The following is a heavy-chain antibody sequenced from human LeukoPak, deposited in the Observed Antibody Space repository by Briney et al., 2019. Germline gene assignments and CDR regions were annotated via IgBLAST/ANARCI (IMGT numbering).Heavy chain of an antibody. Sequence: GASVKVSCRASGYTFTGYYMHWVRQAPGQGLEWMGWINPNSGGTNYAQKFQGRVTMTRDTSISTAYMELSRLRSDDTAVYYCARWLVVAATIPSYWFDPWGQGTLVTVSS. D-gene: IGHD2-15*01. CDR2: INPNSGGT. J-gene: IGHJ5*02. V-gene: IGHV1-2*02. CDR1: GYTFTGYY. CDR3: ARWLVVAATIPSYWFDP.